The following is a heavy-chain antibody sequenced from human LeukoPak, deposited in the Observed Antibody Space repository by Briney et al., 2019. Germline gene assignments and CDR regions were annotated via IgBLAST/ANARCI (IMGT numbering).Heavy chain of an antibody. CDR1: GYTFTSYY. CDR2: INPSGGST. Sequence: GASVKVSCKASGYTFTSYYMHWVRQAPGQGLEWMGIINPSGGSTSYAQKFQGRVTMTRDTSTSTVYMELSSLRSEDTAVYYCARVNLPGYSYGSFDYWGQGTLVTVSS. D-gene: IGHD5-18*01. J-gene: IGHJ4*02. V-gene: IGHV1-46*01. CDR3: ARVNLPGYSYGSFDY.